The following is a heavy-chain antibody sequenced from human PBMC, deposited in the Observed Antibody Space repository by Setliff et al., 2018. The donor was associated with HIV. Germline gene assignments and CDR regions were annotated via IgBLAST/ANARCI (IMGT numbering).Heavy chain of an antibody. CDR3: ARSVIGYYYYDMDV. V-gene: IGHV3-7*04. CDR1: GFTFSSYW. CDR2: IKQDGGEA. D-gene: IGHD3-10*01. Sequence: QPGGSLRLSCAASGFTFSSYWMTWARQAPGKGLEWVASIKQDGGEAHYVDSLKGRFTISRDNPKNSLYLQMNSLSGEDTAVYYCARSVIGYYYYDMDVWGQGTLVTVSS. J-gene: IGHJ6*02.